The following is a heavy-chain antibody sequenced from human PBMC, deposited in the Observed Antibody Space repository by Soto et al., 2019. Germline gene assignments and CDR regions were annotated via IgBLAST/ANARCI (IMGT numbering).Heavy chain of an antibody. CDR1: GFTFSSYG. Sequence: QVQLVESGGGVVQPGRSLRLSCAASGFTFSSYGMHWVRQAPGKGLEWVAVIWYDGSNKYYADSVKGRFTISRDNSKNTLYLQMNSLRAEDTAVYYCARACSGGSCYPSIWGQGTMVTVSS. J-gene: IGHJ3*02. CDR2: IWYDGSNK. CDR3: ARACSGGSCYPSI. D-gene: IGHD2-15*01. V-gene: IGHV3-33*01.